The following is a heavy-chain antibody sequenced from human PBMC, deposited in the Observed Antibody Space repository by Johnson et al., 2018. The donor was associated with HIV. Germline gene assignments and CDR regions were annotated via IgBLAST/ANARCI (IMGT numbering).Heavy chain of an antibody. CDR2: IRYDGSNE. CDR3: ARVEGGSSSNAFDI. J-gene: IGHJ3*02. V-gene: IGHV3-30*02. CDR1: GFTFSNYG. D-gene: IGHD6-13*01. Sequence: QVQLVESGGGVVQPGGSLRLSCAASGFTFSNYGMHWVRQAPGKGLEWVAFIRYDGSNEYYADSVKGRFTISRDNSKNTLYLQMNSLRAEDTAVYYCARVEGGSSSNAFDIWGQGTMVTVSS.